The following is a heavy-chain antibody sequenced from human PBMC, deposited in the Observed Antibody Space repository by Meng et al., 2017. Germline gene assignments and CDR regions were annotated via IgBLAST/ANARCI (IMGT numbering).Heavy chain of an antibody. CDR1: GGSFSGYY. D-gene: IGHD6-6*01. CDR3: ARRGIAARPFYY. Sequence: QVQLPQWGAGLLQPSATLSLACVVYGGSFSGYYWSWIRQPPGKGLEWIGEINHSGSTNYNPSLKSRVTISVDTSKNQFSLKLSSVTAADTAVYYCARRGIAARPFYYWGQGTLVTVSS. V-gene: IGHV4-34*01. CDR2: INHSGST. J-gene: IGHJ4*02.